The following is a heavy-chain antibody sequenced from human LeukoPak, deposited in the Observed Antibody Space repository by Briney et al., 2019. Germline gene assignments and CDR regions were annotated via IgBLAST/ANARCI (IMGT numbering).Heavy chain of an antibody. CDR3: ARSGNLLNQLLYLNYFDY. J-gene: IGHJ4*02. Sequence: SETLSLTCTVSGGSISSGGYYWSWIRQHPGKGLEWIGYIYYSGSTYYNPSLKSRVTISVDTSKNQFSLKLSSVTAADTAVYYCARSGNLLNQLLYLNYFDYWGQGTLVTVSS. V-gene: IGHV4-31*03. CDR1: GGSISSGGYY. D-gene: IGHD2-2*02. CDR2: IYYSGST.